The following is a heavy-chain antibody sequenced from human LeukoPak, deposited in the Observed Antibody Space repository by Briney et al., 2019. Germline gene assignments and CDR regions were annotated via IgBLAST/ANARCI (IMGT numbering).Heavy chain of an antibody. D-gene: IGHD3-10*01. V-gene: IGHV3-30*02. CDR2: IRYNGNNK. CDR1: GFTFNNFG. J-gene: IGHJ4*02. CDR3: AKDNRDYYIDY. Sequence: GGSLRLSCAASGFTFNNFGMHWARQAPGKGLEWVTFIRYNGNNKYYADSVKGRFTISRDNSKNTLYLQMNSLRAEDTAVYYCAKDNRDYYIDYWGQGTLVTVSS.